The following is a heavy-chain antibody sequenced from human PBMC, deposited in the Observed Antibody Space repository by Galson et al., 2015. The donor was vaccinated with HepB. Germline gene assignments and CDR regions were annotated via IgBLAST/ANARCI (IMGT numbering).Heavy chain of an antibody. J-gene: IGHJ4*02. CDR1: GFTFSSYA. D-gene: IGHD2-21*02. Sequence: SLRLSCAASGFTFSSYAMHWVRQAPGKGLEWVAVISYDGSNKYYADSVKGRFTISRDNSKNTLYLQMNSLRAEDTAVYYCARDWPAYCGGDCYSLDYWGQGTLVTVSS. V-gene: IGHV3-30*04. CDR2: ISYDGSNK. CDR3: ARDWPAYCGGDCYSLDY.